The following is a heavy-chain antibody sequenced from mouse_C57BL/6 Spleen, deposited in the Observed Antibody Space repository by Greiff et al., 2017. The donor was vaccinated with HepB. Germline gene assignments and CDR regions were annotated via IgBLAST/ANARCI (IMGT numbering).Heavy chain of an antibody. J-gene: IGHJ4*01. D-gene: IGHD2-4*01. Sequence: DVKLVESEGGLVQPGSSMKLSCTASGFTFSDYYMAWVRQVPEKGLEWVANINYDGSSTYYLDSLKSRFIISRDNAKNILYLQMSSLKSEDTATYYCARSDYGAMDYWGQGTSVTVSS. CDR3: ARSDYGAMDY. CDR2: INYDGSST. V-gene: IGHV5-16*01. CDR1: GFTFSDYY.